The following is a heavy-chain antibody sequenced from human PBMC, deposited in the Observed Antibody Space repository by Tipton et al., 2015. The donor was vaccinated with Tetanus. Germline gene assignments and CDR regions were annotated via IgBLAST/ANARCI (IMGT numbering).Heavy chain of an antibody. V-gene: IGHV1-46*02. Sequence: QVQLVQSGAEMKKPGSSVRVSCKTSGGTFNTYAISWVRQAPGQGLEWMGIINPSGGSTSYAQKFQGRVTMTRDTSTSTVYMELSSLRSEDTAVYYCARGPTVTTAHYYYGMDVWGQGTTVTVSS. J-gene: IGHJ6*02. CDR1: GGTFNTYA. CDR3: ARGPTVTTAHYYYGMDV. CDR2: INPSGGST. D-gene: IGHD4-11*01.